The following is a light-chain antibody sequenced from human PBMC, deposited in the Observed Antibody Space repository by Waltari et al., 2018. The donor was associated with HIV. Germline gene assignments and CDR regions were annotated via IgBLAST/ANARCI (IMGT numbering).Light chain of an antibody. CDR1: SGDIGGSYSF. V-gene: IGLV2-14*01. CDR2: EVS. J-gene: IGLJ2*01. CDR3: SSYTSSHIVI. Sequence: QSALTQPASVSGSPGQSITISCTGTSGDIGGSYSFVSWYQHHPAKVPKLIIFEVSNRPSGVSNRFSGSKSANTASLTISGLQPEDEADYYCSSYTSSHIVIFGGGTKVTVL.